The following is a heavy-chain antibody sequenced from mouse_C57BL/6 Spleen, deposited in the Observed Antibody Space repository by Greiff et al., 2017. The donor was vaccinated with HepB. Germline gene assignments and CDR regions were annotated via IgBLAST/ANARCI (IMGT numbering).Heavy chain of an antibody. J-gene: IGHJ4*01. CDR3: ARPYGSSSYYDAMDY. D-gene: IGHD1-1*01. V-gene: IGHV1-64*01. CDR2: IHPNSGST. Sequence: QVQLQQSGAELVKPGASVKLSCKASGYTFTSYWMHWVKQRPGQGLEWIGMIHPNSGSTNYNEKFKSKATLTVDKSSSTAYMQLSSLTSEDSAVDYCARPYGSSSYYDAMDYWGQGTSVTVSS. CDR1: GYTFTSYW.